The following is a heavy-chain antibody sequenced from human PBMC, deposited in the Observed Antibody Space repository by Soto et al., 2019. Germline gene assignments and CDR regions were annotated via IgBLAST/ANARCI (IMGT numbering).Heavy chain of an antibody. J-gene: IGHJ1*01. CDR2: IYYSGST. V-gene: IGHV4-30-4*01. CDR1: GGSISSGDYY. CDR3: ASLPSGITMVRGEYFQH. Sequence: QVQLQESGPGLVKPSQTLSLTCTVSGGSISSGDYYWSWIRQPPGKGLEWIGYIYYSGSTYYNPSLKSRVTISVDTSKNQFSLKLSSVTAADTAVYYCASLPSGITMVRGEYFQHWGQGTLVTVSS. D-gene: IGHD3-10*01.